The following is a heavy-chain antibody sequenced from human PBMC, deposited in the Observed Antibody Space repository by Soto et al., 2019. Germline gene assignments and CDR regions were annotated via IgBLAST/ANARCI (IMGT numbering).Heavy chain of an antibody. V-gene: IGHV4-31*03. Sequence: QVQLQESGPGLVKPSQTLSLTCTVSGGSISIGVYYWNWIRQHPGKGLEWIGYTYHTVSTYYNPSLESRVTISVDPSKNQFSLKLSSVTAADTAVYYCARIGNPDASLYFDYWGQGALVTVSS. CDR1: GGSISIGVYY. CDR3: ARIGNPDASLYFDY. CDR2: TYHTVST. J-gene: IGHJ4*02.